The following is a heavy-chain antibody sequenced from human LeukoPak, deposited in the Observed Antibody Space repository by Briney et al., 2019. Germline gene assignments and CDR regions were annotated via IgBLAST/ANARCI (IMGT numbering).Heavy chain of an antibody. D-gene: IGHD2-15*01. CDR1: GGSFSDYY. CDR2: INHRGST. Sequence: SETLSLTCAVYGGSFSDYYWSWIRQPPGKGLEWIGEINHRGSTNYSPSLKSRVTISIDTSKNQFSLTLSSVTAADTAVYYCARDPFYCSGGSCYTTWGQGTLVTVSS. V-gene: IGHV4-34*01. J-gene: IGHJ4*02. CDR3: ARDPFYCSGGSCYTT.